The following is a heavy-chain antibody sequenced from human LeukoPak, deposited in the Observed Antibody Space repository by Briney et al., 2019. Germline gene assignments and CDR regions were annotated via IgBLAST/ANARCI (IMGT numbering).Heavy chain of an antibody. Sequence: GGSLRLSCAASGFTFSSYVMSWVRQAPGKGLDWVSVISGSGGTTYYADSVKGRFTISRDNSKDTLYLQMNSLRAEDTAIYYCAKDSSTTVTTKGGPRRSFDYWGLGTLVTVSS. CDR1: GFTFSSYV. CDR2: ISGSGGTT. D-gene: IGHD4-17*01. J-gene: IGHJ4*02. V-gene: IGHV3-23*01. CDR3: AKDSSTTVTTKGGPRRSFDY.